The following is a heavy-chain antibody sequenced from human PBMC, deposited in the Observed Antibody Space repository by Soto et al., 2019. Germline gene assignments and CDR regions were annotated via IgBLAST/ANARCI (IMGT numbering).Heavy chain of an antibody. D-gene: IGHD3-10*01. Sequence: PSETLSLTCTVSGNSIISGGYYWSWIRQHPGKGLEWIGYIYYSGSTFYNPSLKSRVTISVDTPKNQFSLKLSSVTAADTALYYCAEGRREFDYWGQGTLVTVSS. CDR3: AEGRREFDY. J-gene: IGHJ4*02. CDR1: GNSIISGGYY. CDR2: IYYSGST. V-gene: IGHV4-31*03.